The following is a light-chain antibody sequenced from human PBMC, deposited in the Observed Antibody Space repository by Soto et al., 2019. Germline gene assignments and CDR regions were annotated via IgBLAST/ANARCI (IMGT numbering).Light chain of an antibody. Sequence: QSALTQPASVSGSPGQSISLSCTGTSSDVGGYDYVSWYQQHPGKAPKLMIYDVSYRPSGVSSRFSGSKSGNTASLTISGLQAEDEADYYCSSYTSSSTRVFGTGTKLTVL. CDR3: SSYTSSSTRV. CDR1: SSDVGGYDY. CDR2: DVS. J-gene: IGLJ1*01. V-gene: IGLV2-14*01.